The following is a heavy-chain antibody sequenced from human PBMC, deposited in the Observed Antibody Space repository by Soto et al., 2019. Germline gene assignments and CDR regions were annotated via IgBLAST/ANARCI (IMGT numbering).Heavy chain of an antibody. Sequence: SETLSLTCAVSGGSISSGGYYWSWIRQHPGKGLEWIGYIYYSGSTYYNPSLKSRVTISVDTSKNQLSLKLSSVTAADTAVYYCAREEQQLVRSRWFDPWGQGTLVTVSS. J-gene: IGHJ5*02. CDR3: AREEQQLVRSRWFDP. D-gene: IGHD6-13*01. V-gene: IGHV4-31*11. CDR2: IYYSGST. CDR1: GGSISSGGYY.